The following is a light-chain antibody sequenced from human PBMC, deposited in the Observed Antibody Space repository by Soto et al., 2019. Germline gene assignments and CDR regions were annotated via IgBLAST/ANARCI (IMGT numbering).Light chain of an antibody. Sequence: QSVLTQPASVSGSPGQSITISCTGTSSDVGGYNYVSWYQQHPGKAPKLMIYDVSNRPSGVSYRFSGSKSGNTASLTISGLQAEDDSDYYCSSYTSSGALVFGGGTKLTVL. J-gene: IGLJ2*01. CDR3: SSYTSSGALV. V-gene: IGLV2-14*03. CDR2: DVS. CDR1: SSDVGGYNY.